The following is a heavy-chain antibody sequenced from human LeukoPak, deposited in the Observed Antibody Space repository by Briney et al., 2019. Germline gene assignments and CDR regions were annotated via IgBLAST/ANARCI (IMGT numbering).Heavy chain of an antibody. CDR2: INHSGST. V-gene: IGHV4-34*01. Sequence: PSETLSLTCAVYGGSFSGYYWTWIRQPPGKGLEWIGEINHSGSTNYNPSLKSRVTISVDTSKNQFSLKVSSVTAADTAVYHCARRGLGRPDYWGQGTLVTVSS. D-gene: IGHD6-6*01. J-gene: IGHJ4*02. CDR3: ARRGLGRPDY. CDR1: GGSFSGYY.